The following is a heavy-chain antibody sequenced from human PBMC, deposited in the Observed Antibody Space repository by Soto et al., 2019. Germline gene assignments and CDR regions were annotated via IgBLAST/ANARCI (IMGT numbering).Heavy chain of an antibody. CDR1: GFIFSSHW. Sequence: GGSLSLSCAASGFIFSSHWMHWVRQAPGKGLVGVSHIGPDGSNIWEADSVQGRFPISRDNARNRLYLQMNSLRDEDTAIYDCVRDNNWSFDYWGQGILVTVPA. V-gene: IGHV3-74*01. CDR3: VRDNNWSFDY. CDR2: IGPDGSNI. D-gene: IGHD1-1*01. J-gene: IGHJ4*02.